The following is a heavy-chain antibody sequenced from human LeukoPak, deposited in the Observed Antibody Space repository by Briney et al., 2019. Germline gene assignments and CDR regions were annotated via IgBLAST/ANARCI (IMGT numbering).Heavy chain of an antibody. CDR3: ARDPSNIVGATKGLDY. D-gene: IGHD1-26*01. J-gene: IGHJ4*02. CDR2: IYHSGST. Sequence: SETLSLTCTVSGYSISSGYYWGWIRQPPGKGLEWIGSIYHSGSTYYNPSLKSRVTISVDTSKNQFSLKLSSVTAADTAVYYCARDPSNIVGATKGLDYWGQGTLVTVSS. V-gene: IGHV4-38-2*02. CDR1: GYSISSGYY.